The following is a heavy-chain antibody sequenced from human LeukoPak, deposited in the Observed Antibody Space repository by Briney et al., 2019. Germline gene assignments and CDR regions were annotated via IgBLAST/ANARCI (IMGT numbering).Heavy chain of an antibody. D-gene: IGHD4-17*01. V-gene: IGHV1-46*01. CDR1: GYTFTSYY. CDR2: INPGGGTT. J-gene: IGHJ4*02. Sequence: ASVKVSCKASGYTFTSYYMHWVRQAPGQGLEWMGIINPGGGTTNYAQGFQGRVTMTRDTSTSTVYMEVSSLRSEDMAVYYCARVVDHGDHRSGFHFWGQGTLVTVSS. CDR3: ARVVDHGDHRSGFHF.